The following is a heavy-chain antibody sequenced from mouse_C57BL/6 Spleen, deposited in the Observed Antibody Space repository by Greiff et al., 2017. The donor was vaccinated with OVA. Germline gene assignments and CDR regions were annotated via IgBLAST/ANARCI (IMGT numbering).Heavy chain of an antibody. J-gene: IGHJ2*01. V-gene: IGHV1-80*01. CDR1: GYAFSSYW. CDR3: ARSGYYYGSPLYFDY. CDR2: IYPGDGDT. D-gene: IGHD1-1*01. Sequence: QVQLQQSGAELVKPGASVKISCKASGYAFSSYWMNWVKQRPGKGLEWIGQIYPGDGDTNYNGKFKGKATLTADKSSSTAYMQLSSLTSEDSAVYFCARSGYYYGSPLYFDYWGQGTTLTVSS.